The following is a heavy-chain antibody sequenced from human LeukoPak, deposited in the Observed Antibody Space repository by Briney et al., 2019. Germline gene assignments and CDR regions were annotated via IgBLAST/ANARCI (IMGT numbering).Heavy chain of an antibody. CDR2: INHSGST. CDR1: GGSFSGYY. V-gene: IGHV4-34*01. J-gene: IGHJ4*02. CDR3: ARGSPHLYGSGSYYIH. Sequence: PSETLPLTCAVYGGSFSGYYWSWIRQPPGKGLEWIGEINHSGSTNYNPSLKSRVTISVDTSKNQFSLKLSSVTAADTAVYYCARGSPHLYGSGSYYIHWGQGTLVTVSS. D-gene: IGHD3-10*01.